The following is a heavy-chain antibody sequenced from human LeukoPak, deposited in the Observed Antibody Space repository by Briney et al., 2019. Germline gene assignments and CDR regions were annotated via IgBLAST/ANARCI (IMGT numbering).Heavy chain of an antibody. J-gene: IGHJ4*02. D-gene: IGHD4-17*01. CDR2: INYSGST. V-gene: IGHV4-39*07. CDR1: GGSISSSIYY. CDR3: ARLDYGDYFNY. Sequence: SEALSLTCSVSGGSISSSIYYWGWIRQAPGKGLEWIGTINYSGSTLYDPSLKSRVTMSVDTSKNQFSLKLSSVTAADTAVYYCARLDYGDYFNYWGQGTLVTVSS.